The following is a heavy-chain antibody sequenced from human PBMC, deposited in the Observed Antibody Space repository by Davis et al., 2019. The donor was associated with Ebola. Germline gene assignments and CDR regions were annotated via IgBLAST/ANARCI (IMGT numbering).Heavy chain of an antibody. CDR2: MNPNSGNT. Sequence: ASVKVSCKASGYTFTSYYMHWVRQAPGQGLEWMGWMNPNSGNTGYAQKFQGRVTMTRNTSISTAYMELSSLRSEDTAVYYCAREVVVAATLYYGMDVWGQGTTVTVSS. CDR3: AREVVVAATLYYGMDV. J-gene: IGHJ6*02. D-gene: IGHD2-15*01. CDR1: GYTFTSYY. V-gene: IGHV1-8*02.